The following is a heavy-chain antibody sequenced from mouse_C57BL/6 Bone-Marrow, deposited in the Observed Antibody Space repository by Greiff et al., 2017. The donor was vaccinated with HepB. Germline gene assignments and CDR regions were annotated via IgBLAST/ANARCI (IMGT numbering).Heavy chain of an antibody. CDR1: GYTFTSYW. CDR3: ARPQAYYLWYFDV. V-gene: IGHV1-55*01. Sequence: VQLQQSGAELVKPGASVKMSCKASGYTFTSYWITWVKQRPGQGLEWIGDIYPGSGSTNYNEKFKSKATLTVDTSSSTAYMQLSSLTSEDSAVYYCARPQAYYLWYFDVWGTGTTVTVSS. J-gene: IGHJ1*03. D-gene: IGHD2-10*01. CDR2: IYPGSGST.